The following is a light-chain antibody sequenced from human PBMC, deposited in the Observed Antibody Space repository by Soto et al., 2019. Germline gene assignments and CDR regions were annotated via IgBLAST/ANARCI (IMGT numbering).Light chain of an antibody. V-gene: IGKV3-20*01. CDR2: AAS. CDR1: QSVRSSY. Sequence: EIVLTKSPGTLSLSPGERATLSCRASQSVRSSYLAWYQQILGQAPRLLIYAASSRATGIPDRFSGSGSGTEFTLTISRLEPEDFAMYYCQQYGSSPGTFGQGTKVEIK. J-gene: IGKJ1*01. CDR3: QQYGSSPGT.